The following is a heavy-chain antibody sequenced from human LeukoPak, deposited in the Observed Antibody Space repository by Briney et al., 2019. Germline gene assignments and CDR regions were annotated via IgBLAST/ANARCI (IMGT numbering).Heavy chain of an antibody. Sequence: GGSLRLSCAASGFTFSHYWMHWVRQTPGKGLVWVSRINSDGNSTIYADSVKGRLTISRDNAKNTLYLQMNSLRAEDTAVYYCARSAAGTWSIDNWGQGTLVTVSS. V-gene: IGHV3-74*01. CDR1: GFTFSHYW. CDR3: ARSAAGTWSIDN. CDR2: INSDGNST. D-gene: IGHD6-13*01. J-gene: IGHJ4*02.